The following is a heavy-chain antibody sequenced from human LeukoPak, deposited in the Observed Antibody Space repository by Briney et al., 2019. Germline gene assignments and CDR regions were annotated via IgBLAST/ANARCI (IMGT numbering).Heavy chain of an antibody. CDR3: ARELYDSSGYGGYRLDY. J-gene: IGHJ4*02. CDR2: ISYDGSNK. CDR1: GFTFSSYA. V-gene: IGHV3-30-3*01. Sequence: GGSLRLSCAASGFTFSSYAMHWVRQAPGKGLEWVAVISYDGSNKYYADSVKGRFTISRDNSKNTLYLQMNSLRAEDTAVYYCARELYDSSGYGGYRLDYWGQGTLVTVSS. D-gene: IGHD3-22*01.